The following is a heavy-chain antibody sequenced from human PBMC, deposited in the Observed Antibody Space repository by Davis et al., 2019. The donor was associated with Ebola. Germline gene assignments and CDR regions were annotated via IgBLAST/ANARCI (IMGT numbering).Heavy chain of an antibody. CDR3: ARAGVNSYDSSGYYYDY. Sequence: PGGSLILSCAASGFTFTRYSMNWVRQAPGKGLEWVSYISSSSSTIYYADSVKGRFTISRDNAKNSLYLQMNSLRDEDTAVYFCARAGVNSYDSSGYYYDYWGQGTLVTVSS. J-gene: IGHJ4*02. D-gene: IGHD3-22*01. CDR2: ISSSSSTI. V-gene: IGHV3-48*02. CDR1: GFTFTRYS.